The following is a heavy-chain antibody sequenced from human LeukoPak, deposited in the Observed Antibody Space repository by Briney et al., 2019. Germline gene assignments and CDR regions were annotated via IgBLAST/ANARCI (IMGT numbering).Heavy chain of an antibody. CDR1: GFTFSSYA. CDR3: ARTYCSGGSCCLDY. Sequence: GGSLRLSCAVSGFTFSSYAMSWVRQAPGKGLEWVSYISGSSHYTNYADSVKGRFTISRDNSKKSLYLQMSSLRAEDTAVFYCARTYCSGGSCCLDYWGQGTLVTVSS. D-gene: IGHD2-15*01. J-gene: IGHJ4*02. V-gene: IGHV3-11*03. CDR2: ISGSSHYT.